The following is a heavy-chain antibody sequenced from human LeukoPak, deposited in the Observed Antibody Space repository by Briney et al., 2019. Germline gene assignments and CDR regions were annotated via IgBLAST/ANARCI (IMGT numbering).Heavy chain of an antibody. CDR3: AREWVLLSGDYYYMDV. CDR2: ISSSSSYI. V-gene: IGHV3-21*01. CDR1: GFTFSSYS. J-gene: IGHJ6*03. D-gene: IGHD1-26*01. Sequence: PGGSLRLSCAASGFTFSSYSMNWVRQAAGKGLEWGSSISSSSSYIYYADSVKGGFTICRSNAKTSLYLQMNSLRAEDTAVYYCAREWVLLSGDYYYMDVWGKGTTVTVSS.